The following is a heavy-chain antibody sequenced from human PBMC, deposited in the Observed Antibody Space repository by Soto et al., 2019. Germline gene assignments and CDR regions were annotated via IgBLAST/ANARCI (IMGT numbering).Heavy chain of an antibody. CDR1: GFIFSNYG. CDR3: ARDEVSMHYWGHALDV. D-gene: IGHD3-3*02. Sequence: QVQLVESGGGVVQPGRSLRLSCVVSGFIFSNYGMHWVRQAPGKGLEWVADIWYDGSGQRYADSVEGRFTISRDNSKSTLYLQMNSLRDEDTAVYYCARDEVSMHYWGHALDVWGQGTTVTVSS. J-gene: IGHJ6*02. V-gene: IGHV3-33*01. CDR2: IWYDGSGQ.